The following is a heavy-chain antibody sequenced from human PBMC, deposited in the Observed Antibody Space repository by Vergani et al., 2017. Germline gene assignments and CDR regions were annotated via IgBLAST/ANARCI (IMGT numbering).Heavy chain of an antibody. D-gene: IGHD5-12*01. CDR3: AKDSGLRGYSGYDSMDY. V-gene: IGHV3-43*02. Sequence: VQLVESGGGVVQPGRSLRLSCAASGFTFSSYGMHWVRQAPGKGLEWVSLISWDGGSTYYADSVKGRFTISRDNSKNSLYLQMNSLRTEDTALYYCAKDSGLRGYSGYDSMDYWGQGTLVTVSS. CDR1: GFTFSSYG. CDR2: ISWDGGST. J-gene: IGHJ4*02.